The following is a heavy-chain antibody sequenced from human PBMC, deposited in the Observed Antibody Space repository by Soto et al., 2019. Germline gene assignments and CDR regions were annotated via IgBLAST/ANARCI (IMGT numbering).Heavy chain of an antibody. Sequence: HPGGSLRLSCAVSGFTFSSYAMHWVRQAPGKGLEWVAVISYDGSNKYYADSVKGRFTISRDNSKNTLYLQMNSLRAEDTAVYYCAREPKAFYYDNFVYYFGHWGQGTLVTVSS. J-gene: IGHJ4*02. CDR2: ISYDGSNK. D-gene: IGHD3-22*01. CDR3: AREPKAFYYDNFVYYFGH. V-gene: IGHV3-30-3*01. CDR1: GFTFSSYA.